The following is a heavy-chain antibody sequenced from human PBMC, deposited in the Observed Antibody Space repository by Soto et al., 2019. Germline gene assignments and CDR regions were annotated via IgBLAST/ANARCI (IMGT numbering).Heavy chain of an antibody. J-gene: IGHJ4*02. V-gene: IGHV3-33*01. CDR3: ARESSGYRFDY. CDR2: IWYGGSNK. Sequence: GGSLRLSCAASGFTFSSYGMHWVRQAPGKGLEWVAVIWYGGSNKYYADSVKGRFTISRDNSKNTLYLQMNSLRAEDTAVYYCARESSGYRFDYWGQGTLVTVSS. D-gene: IGHD3-22*01. CDR1: GFTFSSYG.